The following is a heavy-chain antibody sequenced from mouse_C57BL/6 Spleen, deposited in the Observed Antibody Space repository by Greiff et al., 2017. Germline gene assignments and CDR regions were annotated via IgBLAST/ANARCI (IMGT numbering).Heavy chain of an antibody. CDR1: GYTFTSYW. V-gene: IGHV1-55*01. Sequence: QVQLQQPGAELVKPGASVKMSCKASGYTFTSYWITWVKQRPGQGLEWIGDLYPGSGSTNYNEKFKSKATLTVDTSSSTAYVQLSSLTSEDSAVYYCARDRLLRWDDYWGQGTTLTVSS. D-gene: IGHD1-1*01. J-gene: IGHJ2*01. CDR2: LYPGSGST. CDR3: ARDRLLRWDDY.